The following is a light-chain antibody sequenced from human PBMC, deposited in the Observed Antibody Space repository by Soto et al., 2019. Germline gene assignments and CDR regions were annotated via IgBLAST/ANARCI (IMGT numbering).Light chain of an antibody. V-gene: IGLV1-51*01. CDR1: SSNIGSNF. CDR3: GTWDSSLGAGL. Sequence: QSVLTQPPSVSAAPGQKVTISCSGSSSNIGSNFVSWYQQLPGTAPKLLLYDNDARPSGIPDRFSGSKSGTSATLGITGLQTGDEADYYCGTWDSSLGAGLFGGGTKLTVL. J-gene: IGLJ2*01. CDR2: DND.